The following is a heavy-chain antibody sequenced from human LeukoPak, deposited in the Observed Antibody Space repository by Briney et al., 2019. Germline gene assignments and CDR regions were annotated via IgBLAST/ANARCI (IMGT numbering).Heavy chain of an antibody. V-gene: IGHV1-2*02. Sequence: ASVTVSFMASGYTFTGYYMHWVRQAPGQGLEWMGWINPNSGGTNYAQKFQGRVTMTRDTSISTAYMELSRLRSDDTAVYYGARLRGIPYYWGEGNRVTVSS. J-gene: IGHJ4*02. CDR2: INPNSGGT. D-gene: IGHD1-26*01. CDR1: GYTFTGYY. CDR3: ARLRGIPYY.